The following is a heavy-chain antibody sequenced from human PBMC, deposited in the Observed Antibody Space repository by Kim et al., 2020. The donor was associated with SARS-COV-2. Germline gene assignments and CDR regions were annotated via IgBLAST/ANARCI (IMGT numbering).Heavy chain of an antibody. Sequence: GGSLRLSCAASGFTFDDYAMHWVRQAPGKGLEWVSGISWNSGSIGYADSVKGRFTISRDNAKNSLYLQMNSLRAEDTALYYCATIPRGFGELLSYWGQGTLVTVSS. J-gene: IGHJ4*02. D-gene: IGHD3-10*01. CDR3: ATIPRGFGELLSY. CDR2: ISWNSGSI. CDR1: GFTFDDYA. V-gene: IGHV3-9*01.